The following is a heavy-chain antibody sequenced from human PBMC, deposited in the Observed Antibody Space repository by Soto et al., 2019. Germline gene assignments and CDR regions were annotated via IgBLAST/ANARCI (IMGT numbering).Heavy chain of an antibody. CDR3: ARRSGRYWFDP. CDR2: VFHSGST. V-gene: IGHV4-4*02. CDR1: GGSISTNTW. J-gene: IGHJ5*02. Sequence: QVQLQESGPGLVKPSETLSLTCVVSGGSISTNTWWNWVRQTPGQGLEWIGEVFHSGSTNYNSSLKARGTGSVDHTKSQFSPNLSSVSAADTAGYLCARRSGRYWFDPWGQGILVTVSS. D-gene: IGHD1-26*01.